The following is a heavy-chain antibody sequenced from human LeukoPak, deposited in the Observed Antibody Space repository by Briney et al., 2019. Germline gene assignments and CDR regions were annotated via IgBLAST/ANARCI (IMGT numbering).Heavy chain of an antibody. V-gene: IGHV1-3*03. CDR2: INAGNGNT. Sequence: ASVKVSCKASGYTFTSYAMHWVRQAPGQRLEWMGWINAGNGNTKYSQELQGRVTITRDTSAGTAYMELSSLRSEDMAVYYCARERSGWRYFDYWGQGTLVTVSS. CDR1: GYTFTSYA. J-gene: IGHJ4*02. CDR3: ARERSGWRYFDY. D-gene: IGHD6-19*01.